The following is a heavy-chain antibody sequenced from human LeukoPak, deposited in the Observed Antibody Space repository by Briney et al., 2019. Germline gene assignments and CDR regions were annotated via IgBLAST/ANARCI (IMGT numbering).Heavy chain of an antibody. CDR2: IIPIFGTA. V-gene: IGHV1-69*05. D-gene: IGHD1-26*01. J-gene: IGHJ5*02. CDR3: ARDAFYSGSYLDWFDP. Sequence: SVKVSCKASGGTFSSYAISWVRQAPGQGLEWMGGIIPIFGTANYAQKFQGRVTITTDESTSTAYMELSRLRSDDTAVYYCARDAFYSGSYLDWFDPWGQGTLVTVSS. CDR1: GGTFSSYA.